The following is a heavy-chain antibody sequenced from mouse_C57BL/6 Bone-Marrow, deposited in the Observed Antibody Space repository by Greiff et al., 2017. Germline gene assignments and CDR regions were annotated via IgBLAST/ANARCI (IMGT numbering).Heavy chain of an antibody. CDR2: ISSGGSYT. CDR3: ASPGAWFAY. V-gene: IGHV5-6*01. CDR1: GFTFSSYG. J-gene: IGHJ3*01. Sequence: EVKLVESGGDLVKPGGSLKLSCAASGFTFSSYGMSWVRQTPDKRLEWVATISSGGSYTYYPDSVKGRFTISRDKAKNTLYLQLSSLKSEDTAMYYCASPGAWFAYWGQGTLVTVSA. D-gene: IGHD4-1*01.